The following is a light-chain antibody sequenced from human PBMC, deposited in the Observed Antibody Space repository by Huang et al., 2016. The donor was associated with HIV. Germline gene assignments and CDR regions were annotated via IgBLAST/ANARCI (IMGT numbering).Light chain of an antibody. CDR2: GAS. CDR1: ESVGRT. Sequence: ETVIMQSPATLSVSPGERVTLSCRASESVGRTLAWYQKRSGQAPRLLIYGASTRAPGIPARFNGRGSGTEFTLTISSLQSEDLAVYYCQQYNNWPPVTFGQGTRLEIK. CDR3: QQYNNWPPVT. J-gene: IGKJ5*01. V-gene: IGKV3-15*01.